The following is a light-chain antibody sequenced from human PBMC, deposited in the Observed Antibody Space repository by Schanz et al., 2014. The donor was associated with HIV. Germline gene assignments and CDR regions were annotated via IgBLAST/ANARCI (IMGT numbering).Light chain of an antibody. Sequence: EIVLTQSPGTLSLSPGERATLSCRASQSVSSSYLAWYQQKPGQAPRLLIFGASNRATGIPDRFSGGVSGTDFTLTINRLEPEDCAVYYCQQYGSSGTFGPGTKVHIK. J-gene: IGKJ3*01. CDR1: QSVSSSY. V-gene: IGKV3-20*01. CDR3: QQYGSSGT. CDR2: GAS.